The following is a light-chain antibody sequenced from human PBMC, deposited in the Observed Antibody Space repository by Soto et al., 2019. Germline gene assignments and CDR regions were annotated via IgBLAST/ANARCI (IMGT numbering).Light chain of an antibody. J-gene: IGKJ1*01. CDR1: QSISSSY. Sequence: EIVLTQSPGTLSLSPGKRATLSCRASQSISSSYLAWYQQRPGQAPRLLIYGASSRATGIPDRFSGSGSGTEFTLTISSLEPEDLAVYYCQQYGSRSWTFGQGTKVEIK. CDR2: GAS. V-gene: IGKV3-20*01. CDR3: QQYGSRSWT.